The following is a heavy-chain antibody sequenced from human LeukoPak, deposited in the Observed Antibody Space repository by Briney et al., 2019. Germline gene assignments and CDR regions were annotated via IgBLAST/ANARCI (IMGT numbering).Heavy chain of an antibody. V-gene: IGHV4-39*01. D-gene: IGHD3-10*02. CDR2: IYYSGST. J-gene: IGHJ6*03. Sequence: SETLSLTCTVSGGSVSSRGYYWGWIRQPPGKGLEWIGSIYYSGSTYYNPSLKSRVTISVDTSKNQFSLKLSSVTAADTAVYYCAMFGESTYYYYYMDVWGKGTTVTVSS. CDR3: AMFGESTYYYYYMDV. CDR1: GGSVSSRGYY.